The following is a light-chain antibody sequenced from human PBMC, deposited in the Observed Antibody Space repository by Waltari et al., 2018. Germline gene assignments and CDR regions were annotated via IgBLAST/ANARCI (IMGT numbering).Light chain of an antibody. J-gene: IGLJ2*01. CDR3: ATWDNSLRNVV. CDR2: DNN. V-gene: IGLV1-51*01. Sequence: QSVLTQPPSVSAAPGQKVTISCSGSTSNIGNYSLSWYHQVPGEAPKLLIFDNNKRPSGIPDRFSASKSGTSATLGITGLQTGDEADYYCATWDNSLRNVVFGGGTKLTVL. CDR1: TSNIGNYS.